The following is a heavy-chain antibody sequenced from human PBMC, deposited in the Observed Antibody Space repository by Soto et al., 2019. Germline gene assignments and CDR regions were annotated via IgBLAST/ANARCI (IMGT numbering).Heavy chain of an antibody. V-gene: IGHV1-69*13. J-gene: IGHJ6*02. Sequence: SVKVSCKASGGTFSSYAISWVRQAPGQGLEWMGGIIPIFGTANYAQKFQGRVTITADESTSTAYMELSSLRSEDTAVYYCARQTPRNYYGMDVWGQGTTVTVSS. CDR1: GGTFSSYA. CDR3: ARQTPRNYYGMDV. CDR2: IIPIFGTA.